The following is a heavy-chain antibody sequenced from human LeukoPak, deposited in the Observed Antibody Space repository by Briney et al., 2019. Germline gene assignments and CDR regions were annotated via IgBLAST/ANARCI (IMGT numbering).Heavy chain of an antibody. D-gene: IGHD6-13*01. CDR2: ISASGGGT. CDR1: GFTFSSYA. J-gene: IGHJ1*01. Sequence: GGSLRLSCAASGFTFSSYAMSCVRQAPGKGLEWVSGISASGGGTYYADSVKGRFTISRDNSKNTLYLQMNSLRAEDTAVYYCAKGEYSSGWYAEYFQHWGQGTLVTVSS. CDR3: AKGEYSSGWYAEYFQH. V-gene: IGHV3-23*01.